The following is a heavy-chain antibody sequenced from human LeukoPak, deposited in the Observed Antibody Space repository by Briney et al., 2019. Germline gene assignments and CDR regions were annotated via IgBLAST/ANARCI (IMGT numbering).Heavy chain of an antibody. D-gene: IGHD3-10*01. V-gene: IGHV3-30*02. J-gene: IGHJ4*02. Sequence: QSGGSLRLSCAASGFTFSSYGMHWVRQAPGKGLEWVAFIRYDGSNKYYADSVKGRFTISRDNSKNTLYLQMNSLRAEDTAVYYCATANRGAVIGGPDWGQGTLLTVSS. CDR3: ATANRGAVIGGPD. CDR1: GFTFSSYG. CDR2: IRYDGSNK.